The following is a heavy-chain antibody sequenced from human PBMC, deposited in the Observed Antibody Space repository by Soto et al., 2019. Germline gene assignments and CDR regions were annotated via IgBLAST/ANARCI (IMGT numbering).Heavy chain of an antibody. Sequence: SEKPSHTCTVSGVSINNYYWTWIRQPPGKRLEWIGAIYYTGSTTYNPSLRSRVTFSVDTSKNQFSLSLTSVTAADTAVYFGAKVGSAGPLDDRGQGTLVSLSS. CDR1: GVSINNYY. CDR3: AKVGSAGPLDD. J-gene: IGHJ4*02. D-gene: IGHD3-10*01. V-gene: IGHV4-59*01. CDR2: IYYTGST.